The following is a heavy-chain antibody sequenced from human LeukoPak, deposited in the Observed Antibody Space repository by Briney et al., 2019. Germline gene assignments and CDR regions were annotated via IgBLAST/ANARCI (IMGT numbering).Heavy chain of an antibody. CDR3: AKWSGDYVHFDY. D-gene: IGHD4-17*01. Sequence: PGGSLRLSCAASGFTFSSYAMSWVRQAPGKGLEWVSAISGSGGSTYYADAVKGRFTISRDNSKNTLYLQMNSLRAEDTAVYYCAKWSGDYVHFDYWGQGTLVTVSS. CDR1: GFTFSSYA. V-gene: IGHV3-23*01. CDR2: ISGSGGST. J-gene: IGHJ4*02.